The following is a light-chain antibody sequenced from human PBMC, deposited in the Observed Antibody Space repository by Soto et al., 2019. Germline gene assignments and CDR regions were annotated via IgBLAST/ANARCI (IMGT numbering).Light chain of an antibody. Sequence: ETGLTKSPATLSLPPRERATLSCRASQSVRSSYLAWYQQKPGQAPRLLIYGASSRATGIPDRFSGSGSGTDFTLTISILEAEGFAVYYCQQYGSSRTFGQGTKVDIK. CDR3: QQYGSSRT. V-gene: IGKV3-20*01. CDR1: QSVRSSY. J-gene: IGKJ1*01. CDR2: GAS.